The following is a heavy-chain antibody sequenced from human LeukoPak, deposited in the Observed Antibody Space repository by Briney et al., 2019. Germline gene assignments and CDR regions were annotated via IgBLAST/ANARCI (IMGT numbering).Heavy chain of an antibody. CDR1: GGSISSSTYN. D-gene: IGHD6-19*01. Sequence: TETLSLTRTVSGGSISSSTYNWSWHPQPPGQELEWIGSNYYSGSTYYNLSIKSRVTISVDTSKNQFSLQLNSVTAADTALYFCARAAGSGLIDYWGQEILVIVSS. V-gene: IGHV4-39*07. CDR3: ARAAGSGLIDY. J-gene: IGHJ4*02. CDR2: NYYSGST.